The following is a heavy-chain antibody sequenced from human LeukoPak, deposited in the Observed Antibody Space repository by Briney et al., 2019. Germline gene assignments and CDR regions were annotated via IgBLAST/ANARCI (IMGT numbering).Heavy chain of an antibody. CDR2: ISWNSGSI. CDR3: ARDTDGFESGYGYYYYHGMDV. D-gene: IGHD3-3*01. CDR1: GFTFDDYA. J-gene: IGHJ6*02. V-gene: IGHV3-9*01. Sequence: GRSLRLSCAASGFTFDDYAMHWVRQAPGKGLEWVSGISWNSGSIGYADSVKGRFTISRDNAKNSLYLQMNSLRAEDTAVYYCARDTDGFESGYGYYYYHGMDVWGQGTTVTVSS.